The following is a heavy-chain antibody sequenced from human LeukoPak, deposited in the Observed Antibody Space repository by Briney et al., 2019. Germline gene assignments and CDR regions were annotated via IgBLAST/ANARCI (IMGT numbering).Heavy chain of an antibody. CDR2: ISYDGSNK. CDR3: AKDSPCTNGVCYTGLDY. D-gene: IGHD2-8*01. Sequence: GGSLRLSCAASGFTFSSYGVHWVRQAPGKGLEWVAVISYDGSNKYYADSVKGRFTISRDNSKNTLYLQMNSLRAEDTAVYYCAKDSPCTNGVCYTGLDYWGQGTLVTVSS. V-gene: IGHV3-30*18. J-gene: IGHJ4*02. CDR1: GFTFSSYG.